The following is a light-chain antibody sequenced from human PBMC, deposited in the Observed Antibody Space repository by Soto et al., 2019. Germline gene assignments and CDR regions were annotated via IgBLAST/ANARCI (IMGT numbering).Light chain of an antibody. CDR1: QTISKK. Sequence: DIQMTQSPSTLSASVGDRVTITCRAGQTISKKLAWYQQKPGKAPKVLIYDASSLEGGVPSRFSGSGSGTEFTLTISSLQPDDFATYYCQQYHSYKTFGQGIRVEIK. CDR3: QQYHSYKT. CDR2: DAS. V-gene: IGKV1-5*01. J-gene: IGKJ1*01.